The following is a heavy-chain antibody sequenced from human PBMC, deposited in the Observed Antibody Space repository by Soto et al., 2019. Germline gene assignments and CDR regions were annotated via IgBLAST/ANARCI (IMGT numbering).Heavy chain of an antibody. D-gene: IGHD3-9*01. CDR2: INPSGGST. Sequence: ASVKVSCKASGYTFTSYYMHWVRQAPGQGLEWMGIINPSGGSTSYAQKFQGRVTMTRDTSTSTVYMELSSLRSDDTAVYYCARENYDILTGYYPTKNWFDPGGQETLVPVSS. V-gene: IGHV1-46*01. J-gene: IGHJ5*02. CDR1: GYTFTSYY. CDR3: ARENYDILTGYYPTKNWFDP.